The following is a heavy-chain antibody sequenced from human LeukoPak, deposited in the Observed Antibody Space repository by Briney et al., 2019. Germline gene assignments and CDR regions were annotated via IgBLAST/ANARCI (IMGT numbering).Heavy chain of an antibody. CDR1: GGSFSGYY. V-gene: IGHV4-34*01. J-gene: IGHJ3*02. Sequence: PSETLSLTCAVYGGSFSGYYWSWIRQPPGKGLEWIGEINHSGSTNYNPSLKSRVTISVDTSKNQFSLKLSSVTAADTAVYYCARHLSYDRAFDIWGQGTMVTVSS. CDR3: ARHLSYDRAFDI. D-gene: IGHD3-22*01. CDR2: INHSGST.